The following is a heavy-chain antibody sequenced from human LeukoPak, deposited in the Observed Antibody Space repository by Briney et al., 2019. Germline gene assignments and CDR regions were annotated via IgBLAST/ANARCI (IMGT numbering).Heavy chain of an antibody. J-gene: IGHJ6*04. CDR3: ARDKQWLVRPGYYYYGMDV. Sequence: SCKASGGTFSSYAMHWVRQAPGKGLEWVAVISYDGSNKYYADSVKGRFTISRDNSKNTLYLQMNSLRAEDTAVYYCARDKQWLVRPGYYYYGMDVWGKGTTVTVSS. CDR1: GGTFSSYA. V-gene: IGHV3-30*04. CDR2: ISYDGSNK. D-gene: IGHD6-19*01.